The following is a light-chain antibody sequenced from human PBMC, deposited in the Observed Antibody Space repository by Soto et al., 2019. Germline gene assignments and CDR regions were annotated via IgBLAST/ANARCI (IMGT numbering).Light chain of an antibody. Sequence: EIVLTQSPGTLSLSPGERGTLSCRASQTVSGSYVAWYQQKPGQAPRLLIYGASSRATGIPDRFSGSGSGTDFTLIICRLEPEDFAVYYCQQYGNSPGFTFGPGTKVDIK. CDR3: QQYGNSPGFT. V-gene: IGKV3-20*01. CDR1: QTVSGSY. CDR2: GAS. J-gene: IGKJ3*01.